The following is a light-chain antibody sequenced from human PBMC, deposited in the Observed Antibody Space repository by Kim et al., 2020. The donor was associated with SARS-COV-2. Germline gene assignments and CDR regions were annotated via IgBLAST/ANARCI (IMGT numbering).Light chain of an antibody. CDR1: QGISSY. J-gene: IGKJ2*03. Sequence: SSSTGDRVTITCRASQGISSYLALYQQKPGKAPKLLIYAASTLQSGVPSRFSGSGSGTDFSLTISCLQSEDFATYYCQQYYSYPYSFGQGTKLEI. CDR3: QQYYSYPYS. V-gene: IGKV1-8*01. CDR2: AAS.